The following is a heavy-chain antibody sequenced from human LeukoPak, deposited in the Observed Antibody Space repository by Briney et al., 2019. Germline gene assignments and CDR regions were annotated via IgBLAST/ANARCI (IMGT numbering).Heavy chain of an antibody. CDR1: GYTFTSYG. CDR2: ISAYNGNT. D-gene: IGHD2-2*01. J-gene: IGHJ4*02. Sequence: GASVKVSCKASGYTFTSYGISWVRQAPGQGLEWMGWISAYNGNTNYAQKLQGRVTMTTDTSTSTAYMELRSLRSDDTAVYYCGRDFIITSSYGGGIDYWAQGPLVTFSS. CDR3: GRDFIITSSYGGGIDY. V-gene: IGHV1-18*01.